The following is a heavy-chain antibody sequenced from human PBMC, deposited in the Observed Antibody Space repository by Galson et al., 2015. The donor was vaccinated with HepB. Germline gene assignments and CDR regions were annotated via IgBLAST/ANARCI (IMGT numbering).Heavy chain of an antibody. CDR1: GFSFSSFA. D-gene: IGHD2-2*01. CDR3: ARGYCGSTNCYGIDY. Sequence: SLRLSCAASGFSFSSFAMHWVRQAPGKGLEYVSAISSDGITTYYADSVKGRFTISRDNSKNTLFLQMGSLRAEDMAVYFCARGYCGSTNCYGIDYWGQGTLVTVSS. V-gene: IGHV3-64*02. CDR2: ISSDGITT. J-gene: IGHJ4*02.